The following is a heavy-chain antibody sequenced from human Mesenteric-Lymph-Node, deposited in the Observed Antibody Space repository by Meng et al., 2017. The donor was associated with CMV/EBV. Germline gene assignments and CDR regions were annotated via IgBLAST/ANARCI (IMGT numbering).Heavy chain of an antibody. J-gene: IGHJ3*02. CDR2: IIPILGIA. CDR1: GGTFSSYA. D-gene: IGHD5-12*01. CDR3: ARGGYDFRAFDI. Sequence: SVKVSCKASGGTFSSYAISWVRQAPGQGLEWMGGIIPILGIANYAQKFQGRVTITADKSTSTAYMELSRLRSDDTAVYYCARGGYDFRAFDIWGQGTMVTVSS. V-gene: IGHV1-69*10.